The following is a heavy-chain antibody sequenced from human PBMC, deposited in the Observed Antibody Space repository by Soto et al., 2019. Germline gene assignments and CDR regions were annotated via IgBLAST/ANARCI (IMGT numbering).Heavy chain of an antibody. V-gene: IGHV3-11*01. CDR1: GFTFSDYY. J-gene: IGHJ4*02. Sequence: PGGSLRLSCAASGFTFSDYYMSWIRQAPGKGLEWVSYISSSGSTIYYADSVKGRFTISRDNAKNSLYLQMNSLRAEDTAVYYCARDRGTAMVSVIDFWGQGTLVTVSS. CDR3: ARDRGTAMVSVIDF. D-gene: IGHD5-18*01. CDR2: ISSSGSTI.